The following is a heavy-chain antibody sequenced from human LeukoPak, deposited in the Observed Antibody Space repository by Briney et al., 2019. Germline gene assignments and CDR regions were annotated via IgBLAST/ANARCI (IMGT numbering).Heavy chain of an antibody. V-gene: IGHV1-46*01. CDR3: ARAGTGGGDY. CDR2: INPSGGST. Sequence: GASVKVSCKASGYTFTGYYMHWVRQAPGQGLEWMGIINPSGGSTSYAQKLQGRVTMTTDTSTSTAYMELRSLRSDDTAVYYCARAGTGGGDYWGQGTLVTVSS. CDR1: GYTFTGYY. J-gene: IGHJ4*02. D-gene: IGHD6-19*01.